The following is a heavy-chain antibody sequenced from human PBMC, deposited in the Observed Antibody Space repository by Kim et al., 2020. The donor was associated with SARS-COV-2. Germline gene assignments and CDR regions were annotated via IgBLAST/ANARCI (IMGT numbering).Heavy chain of an antibody. D-gene: IGHD3-10*01. CDR3: AKDSFGY. J-gene: IGHJ4*02. CDR2: SGGST. Sequence: SGGSTYYADSVKGRFTISRDNSKNTLYLQMNSLRAEDTAVYYCAKDSFGYWGQGTLVTVSS. V-gene: IGHV3-23*01.